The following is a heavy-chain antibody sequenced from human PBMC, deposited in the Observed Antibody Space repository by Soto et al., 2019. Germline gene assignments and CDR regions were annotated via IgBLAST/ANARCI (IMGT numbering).Heavy chain of an antibody. CDR3: ATLNVAVAGTSDY. J-gene: IGHJ4*02. CDR1: GFTFSSYA. Sequence: EVQLLESGGGLVQPGGSLRLSCAASGFTFSSYAMSWVRQAPGKGLEWVSAISGSGGSTYYADSVKGRFTISRDNSKNTLYQQMNSLRAEDTAVYYCATLNVAVAGTSDYWGQGTLVTVSS. CDR2: ISGSGGST. V-gene: IGHV3-23*01. D-gene: IGHD6-19*01.